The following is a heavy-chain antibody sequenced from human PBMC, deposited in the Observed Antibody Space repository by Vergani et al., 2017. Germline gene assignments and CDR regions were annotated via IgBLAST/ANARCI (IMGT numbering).Heavy chain of an antibody. CDR1: GYSFTNYW. D-gene: IGHD6-6*01. Sequence: EVQLVQSGAEVKKPGESLKISCQISGYSFTNYWIGWVRQMPGKGLEWMGIIHPADSDTRYSPSFQGQVTISVDKSISTAYLQRSSLRASDSAMYYCARGSSIAARPFNYMDVWGKGP. J-gene: IGHJ6*03. CDR2: IHPADSDT. V-gene: IGHV5-51*01. CDR3: ARGSSIAARPFNYMDV.